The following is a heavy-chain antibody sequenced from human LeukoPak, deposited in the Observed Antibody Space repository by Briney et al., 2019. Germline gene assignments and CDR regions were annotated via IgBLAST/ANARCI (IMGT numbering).Heavy chain of an antibody. CDR3: ARFGGNSGAPGY. V-gene: IGHV1-46*01. CDR2: INPSGGST. J-gene: IGHJ4*02. CDR1: GYTFTSYY. Sequence: GASVKVSCKASGYTFTSYYMHWVRQAPGQGLEGMGIINPSGGSTSYAQKFQGRLTMTRDTSTSTVYMELSSLGSEDTAVYYCARFGGNSGAPGYWGQGTLVTVSS. D-gene: IGHD4-23*01.